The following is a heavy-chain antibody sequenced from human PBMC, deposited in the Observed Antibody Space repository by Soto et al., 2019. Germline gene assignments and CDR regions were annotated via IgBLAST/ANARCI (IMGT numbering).Heavy chain of an antibody. CDR1: GGSISGGGYY. CDR3: ARSFTDDFWAGMDV. V-gene: IGHV4-31*03. D-gene: IGHD3-3*01. Sequence: SETLSLTCTVSGGSISGGGYYWSWIRQHPGKGLEWIGYIYYTGSTYYNPSLKSRLTISVDTSKNQFSLKLSSVTAADTAVYYCARSFTDDFWAGMDVWGQGTTVTVSS. CDR2: IYYTGST. J-gene: IGHJ6*02.